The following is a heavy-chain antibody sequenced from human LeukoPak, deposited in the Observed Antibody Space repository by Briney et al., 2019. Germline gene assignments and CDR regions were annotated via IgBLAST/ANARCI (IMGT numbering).Heavy chain of an antibody. CDR2: IYYSGST. CDR1: GGSISSYY. J-gene: IGHJ4*02. CDR3: ARAQAVAGTGFDY. V-gene: IGHV4-59*12. D-gene: IGHD6-19*01. Sequence: SETLSLTCTVSGGSISSYYWSWIRQPPGKGLEWIGYIYYSGSTYYNPSLKSRVTISVDTSKNQFSLKLSSVTAADTAVYYCARAQAVAGTGFDYWGQGTLVTVSS.